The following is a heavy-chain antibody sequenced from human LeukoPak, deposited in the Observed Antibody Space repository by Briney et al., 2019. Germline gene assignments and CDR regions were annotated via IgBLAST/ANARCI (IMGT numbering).Heavy chain of an antibody. D-gene: IGHD5-18*01. CDR3: ARLRGYGYGYGDY. CDR1: GFTFSSYS. CDR2: ISSSGNTI. Sequence: GGSLRLSCAASGFTFSSYSVNWVRQAPGKGLEWVSYISSSGNTIDYADSVKGRFTISRDNAKNSLYLQTVSLRAEDTAVYYCARLRGYGYGYGDYWGQGTLVTVSS. J-gene: IGHJ4*02. V-gene: IGHV3-48*04.